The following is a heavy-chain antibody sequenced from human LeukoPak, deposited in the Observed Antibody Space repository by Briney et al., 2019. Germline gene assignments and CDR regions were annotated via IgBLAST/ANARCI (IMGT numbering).Heavy chain of an antibody. Sequence: SETLSLTCAVYGGSFSGYYWSWIRQPPGKGLEWIGEINHSGSTNYNPSLKSRVTISVDTSKNQLSLKLSSVTAADTAVHYCARGSPTGTTAWGQGTLVTVSS. J-gene: IGHJ5*02. CDR3: ARGSPTGTTA. D-gene: IGHD4-17*01. CDR2: INHSGST. V-gene: IGHV4-34*01. CDR1: GGSFSGYY.